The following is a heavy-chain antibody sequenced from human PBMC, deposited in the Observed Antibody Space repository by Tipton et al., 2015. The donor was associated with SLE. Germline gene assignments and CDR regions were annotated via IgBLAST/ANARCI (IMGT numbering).Heavy chain of an antibody. CDR3: AIPGEGAEAGSPADY. J-gene: IGHJ4*02. D-gene: IGHD6-13*01. Sequence: SLRLSCAASGFRFSDYGIHWVRQAPGKGLDWVAIIWHDGSQKYYGESVKGRFTISRDNSKNILYLQMNSLRVEDTAVYYCAIPGEGAEAGSPADYWGQGTLVTVSS. CDR2: IWHDGSQK. V-gene: IGHV3-33*01. CDR1: GFRFSDYG.